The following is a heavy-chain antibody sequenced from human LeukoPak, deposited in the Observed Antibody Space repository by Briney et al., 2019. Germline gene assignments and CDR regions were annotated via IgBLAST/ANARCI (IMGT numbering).Heavy chain of an antibody. Sequence: GGSLRLSCAASGFTFSSYAMSWVRQAPGKGLEWVSAISGSGGSTYYADSVKGRFTISRDNSKNTLYLQMNSLRAEDTAVYYCAKSHYDYVWGSPDSVNWFDPWGQGTLVTVSS. D-gene: IGHD3-16*01. CDR3: AKSHYDYVWGSPDSVNWFDP. J-gene: IGHJ5*02. CDR1: GFTFSSYA. V-gene: IGHV3-23*01. CDR2: ISGSGGST.